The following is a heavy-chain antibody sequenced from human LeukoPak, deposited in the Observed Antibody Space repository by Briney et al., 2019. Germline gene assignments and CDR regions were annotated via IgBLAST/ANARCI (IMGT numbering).Heavy chain of an antibody. CDR2: IGTNGVTT. J-gene: IGHJ3*01. D-gene: IGHD1-1*01. CDR3: VQLERHVS. V-gene: IGHV3-23*01. Sequence: GGSLRLSCAASGFAFSNFVMSWARQAPGKGLEWVSAIGTNGVTTIYADSVKGRFTISRDNSKNTLYLQMNSLRAEDTAVYYCVQLERHVSWGQGTMVTVSS. CDR1: GFAFSNFV.